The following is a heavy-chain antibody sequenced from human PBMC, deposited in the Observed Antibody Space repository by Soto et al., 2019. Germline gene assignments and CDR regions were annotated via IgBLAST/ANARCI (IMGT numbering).Heavy chain of an antibody. Sequence: QVQLQESGPGLVKPSGTLSLTCAVSGGSISSGNWWSWVRQPPGKGLEWIGEIDHTGNTNYSPSLKGRITISDVKSKDQCSLGLNSVPAADTAVDYCGGDPPALELPDSFDIWGQGTMVTVSS. CDR1: GGSISSGNW. D-gene: IGHD1-7*01. CDR2: IDHTGNT. J-gene: IGHJ3*02. CDR3: GGDPPALELPDSFDI. V-gene: IGHV4-4*02.